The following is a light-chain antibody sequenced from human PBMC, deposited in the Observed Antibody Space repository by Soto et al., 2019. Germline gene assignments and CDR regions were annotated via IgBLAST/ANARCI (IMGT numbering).Light chain of an antibody. CDR3: QQYGSSGT. J-gene: IGKJ1*01. CDR2: GAS. Sequence: EIVLTQSPGTLSLSPGERARLSCRASQSVSSSYLAWYQQKPGQAPRLLIYGASSRATGIPDRISGSGSGTDFTLTISRLEPEDFAVYYCQQYGSSGTFGQGTKVDIK. V-gene: IGKV3-20*01. CDR1: QSVSSSY.